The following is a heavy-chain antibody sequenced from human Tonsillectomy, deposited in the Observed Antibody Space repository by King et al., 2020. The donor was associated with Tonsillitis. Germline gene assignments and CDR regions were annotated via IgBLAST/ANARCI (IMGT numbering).Heavy chain of an antibody. J-gene: IGHJ6*04. Sequence: VQLVESGGGLVQPGRSLRLSCAASGFTFDDYAMHWVRQAPGKGLEWVSGISWNCGSIGYADSVKGRFTISRDNAKNSLYLQMNNLRTEDTALYYCAKDRDYALDVWGKGTTVTVSS. V-gene: IGHV3-9*01. CDR3: AKDRDYALDV. CDR1: GFTFDDYA. CDR2: ISWNCGSI.